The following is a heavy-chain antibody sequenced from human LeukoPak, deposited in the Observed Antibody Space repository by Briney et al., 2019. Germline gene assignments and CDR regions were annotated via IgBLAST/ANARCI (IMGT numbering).Heavy chain of an antibody. D-gene: IGHD3-22*01. CDR2: VRNNLNSYKT. CDR3: ARSHYQSSEYFGQDAFDI. CDR1: GFTFSDHY. V-gene: IGHV3-72*01. Sequence: EGSLRLSCAASGFTFSDHYMDWVRQAPGKGLEWVGRVRNNLNSYKTEYAATVQGRMSISRDDSKNSLYLQLNSLKTEDTALYYCARSHYQSSEYFGQDAFDIWGQGTMVTVSS. J-gene: IGHJ3*02.